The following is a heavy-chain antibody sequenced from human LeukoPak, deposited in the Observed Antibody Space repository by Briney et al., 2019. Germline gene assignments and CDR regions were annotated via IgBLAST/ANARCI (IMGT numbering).Heavy chain of an antibody. Sequence: GASLRLSCAASAFNLNTYPMHWVSQAPGKGLEWVAVISEDGRNGYYLDSVKGRFTISRENSKKMLYLQMNSLRVDDTAVYYCVGGDFHYWGQGTLVTVSS. CDR3: VGGDFHY. CDR2: ISEDGRNG. D-gene: IGHD3-16*01. V-gene: IGHV3-30*03. J-gene: IGHJ4*02. CDR1: AFNLNTYP.